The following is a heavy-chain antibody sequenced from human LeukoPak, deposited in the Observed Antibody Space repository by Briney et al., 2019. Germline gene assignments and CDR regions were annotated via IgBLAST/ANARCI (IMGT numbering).Heavy chain of an antibody. CDR3: AKRRGGGWHAIEY. CDR1: GFTFSSYS. Sequence: MPGGSLRLSCAASGFTFSSYSMNWVRQAPGKGLEWVSSISSSSNYIYYADSVKGRFTISRDNSKNTLYLQMNSLRAEDTAVYYCAKRRGGGWHAIEYWGQGTLVTVSS. D-gene: IGHD6-19*01. CDR2: ISSSSNYI. J-gene: IGHJ4*02. V-gene: IGHV3-21*04.